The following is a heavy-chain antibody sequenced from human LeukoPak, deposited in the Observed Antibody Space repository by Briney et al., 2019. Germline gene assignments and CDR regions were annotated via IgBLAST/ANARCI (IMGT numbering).Heavy chain of an antibody. Sequence: GGSLRLSCAASGFPFNSYWMSWVRQAPGKGLEWVANINPDGSEARCVDSVKGRFTVSRDNAGNSLFLQVNSLRAEDTAVYYCARVRVVWWYGMDVWGKGTTVTVSS. CDR1: GFPFNSYW. V-gene: IGHV3-7*01. CDR3: ARVRVVWWYGMDV. D-gene: IGHD2-8*02. CDR2: INPDGSEA. J-gene: IGHJ6*04.